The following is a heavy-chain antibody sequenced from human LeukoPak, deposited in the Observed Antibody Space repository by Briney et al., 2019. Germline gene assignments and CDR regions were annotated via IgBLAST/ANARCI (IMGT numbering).Heavy chain of an antibody. CDR1: GFTFSSYA. CDR2: ISGSGGST. J-gene: IGHJ4*02. Sequence: GGSLRLSCAASGFTFSSYAMSWVRQAPGKGLEWVSAISGSGGSTYYADSVKGRFTISRDNSKNTLYLQMNSLRAEDTAVYHCAKFATVVPAAAYYFDYWGQGTLVTVSS. CDR3: AKFATVVPAAAYYFDY. V-gene: IGHV3-23*01. D-gene: IGHD2-2*01.